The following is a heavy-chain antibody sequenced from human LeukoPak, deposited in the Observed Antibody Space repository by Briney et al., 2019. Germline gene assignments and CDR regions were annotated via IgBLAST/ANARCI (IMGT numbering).Heavy chain of an antibody. CDR1: GGSFSGYY. Sequence: SETLSLTCAVYGGSFSGYYWSWIRQPPGKGLEWIGEINHSGSTNYNPSLKSRVTISVDTSKNQFSLKLSSVTAADTAVYYCARPEGHDYGGLYYFDYWGQGTLVTVSS. CDR3: ARPEGHDYGGLYYFDY. D-gene: IGHD4-23*01. J-gene: IGHJ4*02. CDR2: INHSGST. V-gene: IGHV4-34*01.